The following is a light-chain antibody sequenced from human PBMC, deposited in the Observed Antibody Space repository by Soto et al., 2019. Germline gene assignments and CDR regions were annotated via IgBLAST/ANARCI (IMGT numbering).Light chain of an antibody. J-gene: IGLJ2*01. CDR3: CSYGGDRI. CDR2: EVN. Sequence: QSVLTQPAPVSGSPGQSIAISCTGTSSNVGGYNFVSWYQQHPGKAPKLLIYEVNKRPSGVSNRFSGSKSDNTASLTISGLQAEDEADYYCCSYGGDRIFGGGTKLTVL. CDR1: SSNVGGYNF. V-gene: IGLV2-23*02.